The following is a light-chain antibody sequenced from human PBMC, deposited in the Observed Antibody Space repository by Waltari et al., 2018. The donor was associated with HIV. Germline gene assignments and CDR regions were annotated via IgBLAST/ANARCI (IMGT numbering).Light chain of an antibody. J-gene: IGLJ1*01. Sequence: QSALTQPRSVSGSPGQSVTLSCTGTSSAVGGYNYGSWYQQHPGKAPRLMIYDVNRRPSGVPGRFSGSKSGNTASLTISGLQAEDEADYYCCSYAGSYTYVFGTGTEVTVL. CDR3: CSYAGSYTYV. V-gene: IGLV2-11*01. CDR2: DVN. CDR1: SSAVGGYNY.